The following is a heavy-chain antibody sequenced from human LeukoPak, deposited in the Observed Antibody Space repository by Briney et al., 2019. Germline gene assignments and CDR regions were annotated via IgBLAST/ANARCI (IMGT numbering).Heavy chain of an antibody. CDR1: GFTFSTYT. CDR3: AKLWDYYDSTTQGDY. D-gene: IGHD3-22*01. Sequence: PGGSLRLSCAASGFTFSTYTMAWVRQAPGGGLEWVSGISDNGGRTYYADSVKGRFAISRDDSKNTLYLQMNSLRAEDTAVYYCAKLWDYYDSTTQGDYWGQGTLVTVSS. J-gene: IGHJ4*02. V-gene: IGHV3-23*01. CDR2: ISDNGGRT.